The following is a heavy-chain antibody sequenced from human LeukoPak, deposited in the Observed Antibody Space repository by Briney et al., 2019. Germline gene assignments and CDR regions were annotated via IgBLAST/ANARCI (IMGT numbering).Heavy chain of an antibody. CDR2: TDPSDSYT. J-gene: IGHJ6*04. CDR3: ARQPTDIVVVPAAISGIDYYGMDV. V-gene: IGHV5-10-1*01. D-gene: IGHD2-2*02. Sequence: GESLRISCKGSGYSFTSYWISWVRQMPGKGLEWMGRTDPSDSYTNYSPSFQGHVTISADKSISTAYLQWSSLKASDTAMYYCARQPTDIVVVPAAISGIDYYGMDVWGKGTTVTVSS. CDR1: GYSFTSYW.